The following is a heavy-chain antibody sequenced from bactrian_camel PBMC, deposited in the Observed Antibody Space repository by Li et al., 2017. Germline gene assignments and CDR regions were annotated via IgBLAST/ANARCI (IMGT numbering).Heavy chain of an antibody. D-gene: IGHD3*01. CDR2: IYTGGVNT. J-gene: IGHJ4*01. V-gene: IGHV3S1*01. CDR3: ATRRSMGWSFRD. Sequence: HVQLVESGGGSVQAGGSLRLSCVASGYTYGEYCVGWFRQASGKRLEGVAAIYTGGVNTYYADSVKGRFIVSGDNAKNTLYLQMNSLKTEDSAQYYCATRRSMGWSFRDWGQGTQVTVS. CDR1: GYTYGEYC.